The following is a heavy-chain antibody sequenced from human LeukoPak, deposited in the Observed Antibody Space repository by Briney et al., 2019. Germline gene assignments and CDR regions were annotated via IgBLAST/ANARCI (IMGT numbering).Heavy chain of an antibody. Sequence: ASVKVSCKASGYTFTGYYMHWVRQAPGQGLEWMGWINPNSGGTNYAQKFQGRVTMTRDPSVSTAYMELSRLRSDDTAVYYCARGRVTIFGVVTLRGEFDPWGQGTLVTVSS. D-gene: IGHD3-3*01. CDR3: ARGRVTIFGVVTLRGEFDP. CDR2: INPNSGGT. V-gene: IGHV1-2*02. J-gene: IGHJ5*02. CDR1: GYTFTGYY.